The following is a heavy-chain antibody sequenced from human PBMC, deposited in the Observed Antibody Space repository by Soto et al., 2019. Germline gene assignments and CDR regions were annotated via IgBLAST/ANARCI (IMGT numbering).Heavy chain of an antibody. J-gene: IGHJ3*02. CDR2: IYPGDSDT. CDR3: ARGGIVVVPAAMPEYDAFHS. CDR1: GYSFTSYW. Sequence: PRESLKISCKGSGYSFTSYWIGWVRQMPGKGLEWMGIIYPGDSDTRYSPSFQGQVTISADKSISTAYLQWSSLKASDTAMYYCARGGIVVVPAAMPEYDAFHSWGQGTRVTVAS. D-gene: IGHD2-2*01. V-gene: IGHV5-51*01.